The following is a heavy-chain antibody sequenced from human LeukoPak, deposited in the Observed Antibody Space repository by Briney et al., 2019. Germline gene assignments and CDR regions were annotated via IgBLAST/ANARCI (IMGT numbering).Heavy chain of an antibody. D-gene: IGHD3-3*01. CDR2: IYYSGST. Sequence: SETLSLTCTVSGGSISGSSYYWGWIRQPPGKGLEWIGSIYYSGSTYYNPSLKSRVTISVDTSKNQFSLKLSSVTAADTAVYYCARESSTNYDFWSGYYYYYYYMDVWGKGTTVTVSS. CDR1: GGSISGSSYY. CDR3: ARESSTNYDFWSGYYYYYYYMDV. V-gene: IGHV4-39*07. J-gene: IGHJ6*03.